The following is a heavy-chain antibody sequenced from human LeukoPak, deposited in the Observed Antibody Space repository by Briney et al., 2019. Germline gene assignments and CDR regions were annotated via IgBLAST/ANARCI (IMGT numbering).Heavy chain of an antibody. V-gene: IGHV4-59*12. CDR2: IFYSGST. J-gene: IGHJ6*02. D-gene: IGHD3-10*01. CDR1: GGSISSYY. CDR3: ARVKTMVRGVIVYYYYGMDV. Sequence: SETLSLTCTVSGGSISSYYWSWIRQPPGKGLEWIGYIFYSGSTSYNPSLKSRVTISVDTSKNQFSLKLSSVTAADTAVYYCARVKTMVRGVIVYYYYGMDVWGQGTTVTVSS.